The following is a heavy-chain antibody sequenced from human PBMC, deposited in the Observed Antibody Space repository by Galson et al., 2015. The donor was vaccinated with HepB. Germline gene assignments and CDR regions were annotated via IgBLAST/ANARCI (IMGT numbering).Heavy chain of an antibody. CDR1: GGSIRSSSYY. CDR2: IYYRGST. CDR3: ARDERVDRSAPFPAYGMDV. J-gene: IGHJ6*02. V-gene: IGHV4-39*07. D-gene: IGHD2-15*01. Sequence: LSLTCSVSGGSIRSSSYYWGWIRQPPGKGLEWIGSIYYRGSTFYNPSLKSRVTISVDTSKNQFSLNRTSVTAADTAVYYCARDERVDRSAPFPAYGMDVWGQGTRVTVSS.